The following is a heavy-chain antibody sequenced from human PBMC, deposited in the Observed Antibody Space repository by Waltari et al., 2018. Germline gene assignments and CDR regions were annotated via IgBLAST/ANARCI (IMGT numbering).Heavy chain of an antibody. D-gene: IGHD6-6*01. CDR2: IIPIFVTA. CDR3: ARERPEYSSSGNAFDI. Sequence: QVQLVQSGAEVKKPGSSVKVSCKASGGTFSSYAISWVRQAPGQGLEWMGGIIPIFVTANYAQKFQGRVTITADESTSTAYMGLSSLRSEDTAVYYCARERPEYSSSGNAFDIWGQGTMVTVSS. CDR1: GGTFSSYA. V-gene: IGHV1-69*13. J-gene: IGHJ3*02.